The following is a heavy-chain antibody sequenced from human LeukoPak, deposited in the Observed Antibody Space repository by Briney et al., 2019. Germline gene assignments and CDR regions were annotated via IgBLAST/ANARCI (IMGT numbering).Heavy chain of an antibody. J-gene: IGHJ4*02. D-gene: IGHD3-16*01. CDR1: GGIFSSYA. CDR3: PRELEATFVVDY. Sequence: SVKVSCKASGGIFSSYAINWVRQAPGQGLEWMGRIIPIFGIAKYAQKFQGRVTIPADKSTRTAYMEVSGLRSDDTAVYYCPRELEATFVVDYWGQGALVTLSP. CDR2: IIPIFGIA. V-gene: IGHV1-69*04.